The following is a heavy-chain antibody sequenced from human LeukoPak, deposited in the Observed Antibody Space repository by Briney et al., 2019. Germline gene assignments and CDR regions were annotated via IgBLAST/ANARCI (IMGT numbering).Heavy chain of an antibody. D-gene: IGHD3-9*01. CDR2: ISWNSGSI. CDR3: AKDGHAYYDILTGYRGI. J-gene: IGHJ3*02. V-gene: IGHV3-9*01. Sequence: GGSLRLSCAASGFTFDDYAMHWVRQAPGKGLEWVSGISWNSGSIGYADSVKGRFTISRDNAKNSLYLQMNSLRAEDTAVYYCAKDGHAYYDILTGYRGIWGQGTMVTVSS. CDR1: GFTFDDYA.